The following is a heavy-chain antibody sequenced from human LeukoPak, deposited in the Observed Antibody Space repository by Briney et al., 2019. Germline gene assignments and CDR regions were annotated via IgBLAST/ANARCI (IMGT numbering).Heavy chain of an antibody. J-gene: IGHJ5*02. D-gene: IGHD3-10*01. CDR2: IRYDGNDK. V-gene: IGHV3-30*02. CDR3: SKDLMRDRWFGES. CDR1: GFTFSYYG. Sequence: PGGSLRLSCAASGFTFSYYGMHWVRQAPGKGLEWVAFIRYDGNDKFYADSVKGRFTISKDTSRNTLYLQVNSLRAEDTAVYYCSKDLMRDRWFGESWGQGTLVTVSS.